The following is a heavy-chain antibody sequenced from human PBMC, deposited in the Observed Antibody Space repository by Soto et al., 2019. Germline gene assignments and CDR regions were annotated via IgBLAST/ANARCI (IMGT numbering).Heavy chain of an antibody. CDR2: INSDGSST. J-gene: IGHJ4*02. D-gene: IGHD6-19*01. CDR3: AVAVAGPTAIGY. Sequence: EVQLVKSGGGLVQPGGSLRLSCAASGFTFSSYWMHWVRQAPGKGLVWVSRINSDGSSTSYADSVKGRFTISRDNAKNTLYLQMNSLRAEDTAVYYCAVAVAGPTAIGYWGQGTLVTVSS. V-gene: IGHV3-74*01. CDR1: GFTFSSYW.